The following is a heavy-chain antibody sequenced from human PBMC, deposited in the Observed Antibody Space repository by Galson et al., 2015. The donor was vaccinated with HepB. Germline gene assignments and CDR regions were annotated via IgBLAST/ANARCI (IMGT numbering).Heavy chain of an antibody. CDR2: INWNGGNI. J-gene: IGHJ4*02. Sequence: SLRLSCAASGFTFDDYAMTWVRQTPGKGLEWVSTINWNGGNIHYADSVEGRFTISRDNAKNSLYLQMNSLRAGDTALYYCARGLIDDFWSASYFDYWGQGTLVTVSS. CDR1: GFTFDDYA. CDR3: ARGLIDDFWSASYFDY. V-gene: IGHV3-20*04. D-gene: IGHD3-3*01.